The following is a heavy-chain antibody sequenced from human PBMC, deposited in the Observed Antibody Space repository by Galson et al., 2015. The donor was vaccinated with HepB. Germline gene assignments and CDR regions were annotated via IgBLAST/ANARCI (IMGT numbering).Heavy chain of an antibody. J-gene: IGHJ6*03. CDR1: GYTFTSYG. Sequence: SVKVSCKASGYTFTSYGISWVRQAPGQGLEWMGWISAYNGNTNYAQKLQGRVTMTTDTSTSTAYMELRSLRSDDTAGYYCAKHGGYCSSTSCYLNYMDVWGKGTTVTVSS. V-gene: IGHV1-18*01. D-gene: IGHD2-2*01. CDR2: ISAYNGNT. CDR3: AKHGGYCSSTSCYLNYMDV.